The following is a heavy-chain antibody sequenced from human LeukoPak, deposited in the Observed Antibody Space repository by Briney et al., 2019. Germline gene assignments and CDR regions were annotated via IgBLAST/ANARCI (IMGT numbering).Heavy chain of an antibody. CDR1: GFTFSSYG. J-gene: IGHJ4*02. CDR2: ISGSGDST. Sequence: PGETLRLSCAASGFTFSSYGLSWVRQTPGKGLEWVSTISGSGDSTYYADSVKGRFTISRDNAKNTLYLQMNSLKSEDSAAYYCARGPAANSGNYYAGDYWGQGTLVTVSS. D-gene: IGHD1-26*01. CDR3: ARGPAANSGNYYAGDY. V-gene: IGHV3-23*01.